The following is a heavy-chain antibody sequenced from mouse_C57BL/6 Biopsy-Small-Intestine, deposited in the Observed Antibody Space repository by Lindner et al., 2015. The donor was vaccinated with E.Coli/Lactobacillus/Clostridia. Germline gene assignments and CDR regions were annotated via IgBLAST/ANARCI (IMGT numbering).Heavy chain of an antibody. CDR2: MYYSGTI. CDR3: ARDYDWYFDV. V-gene: IGHV3-5*01. J-gene: IGHJ1*03. Sequence: VQLQESGPGLVKPSQTVFLTCTVTGISITTGNYRWSWIRQFPGNRLEWIGYMYYSGTITYNPSLTSRTTITRDTPKNQFFLEMSSLTAEDTATYYCARDYDWYFDVWGTGTTVTASS. CDR1: GISITTGNYR. D-gene: IGHD2-3*01.